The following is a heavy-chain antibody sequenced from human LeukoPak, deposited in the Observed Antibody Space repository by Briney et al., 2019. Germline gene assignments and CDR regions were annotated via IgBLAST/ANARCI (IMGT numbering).Heavy chain of an antibody. Sequence: GRSLRLSCAASGFTFDDYAMHWVRQAPGKGLEWVSGISWNSGSIDYADSAKGRFTISRDNAKNSLYLQMNSLRAEDMALYYCAKGARLRWSKGSFDIWGQGTMVTVSS. D-gene: IGHD4-23*01. CDR1: GFTFDDYA. CDR2: ISWNSGSI. J-gene: IGHJ3*02. CDR3: AKGARLRWSKGSFDI. V-gene: IGHV3-9*03.